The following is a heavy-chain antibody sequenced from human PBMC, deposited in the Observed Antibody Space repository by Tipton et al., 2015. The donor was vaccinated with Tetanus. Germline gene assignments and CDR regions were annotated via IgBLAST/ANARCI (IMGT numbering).Heavy chain of an antibody. J-gene: IGHJ2*01. CDR2: IRNRGDAT. CDR3: AKDYSSSSWTWSRRYFDL. V-gene: IGHV3-23*01. D-gene: IGHD6-6*01. CDR1: GFTFSTYS. Sequence: SLRLSCEASGFTFSTYSMNWVRQAPGKGLEWVSSIRNRGDATYYADSVKGRFTISRDSSESTLYLQMNSLRPEDTAVYFCAKDYSSSSWTWSRRYFDLWGRGTLVAVSS.